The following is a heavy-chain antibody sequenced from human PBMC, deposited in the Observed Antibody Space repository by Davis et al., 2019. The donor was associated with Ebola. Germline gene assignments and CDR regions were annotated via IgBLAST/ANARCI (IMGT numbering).Heavy chain of an antibody. D-gene: IGHD2-2*01. CDR1: GFTFSSYA. V-gene: IGHV3-23*01. J-gene: IGHJ6*03. CDR2: ISGSGGST. Sequence: PGGSLRLSCAASGFTFSSYAMSWVRQAPGKGLEWVSAISGSGGSTYYADSVKGRFTISRDNSKNTLYLQMNSLRAEDTAVYYCAKDRYCSSTSPPWCYSYMDVWGKGTTVTVSS. CDR3: AKDRYCSSTSPPWCYSYMDV.